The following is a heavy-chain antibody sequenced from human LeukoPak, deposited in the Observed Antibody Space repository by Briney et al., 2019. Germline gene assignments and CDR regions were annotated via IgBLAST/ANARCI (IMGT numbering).Heavy chain of an antibody. CDR1: GFTFSSYG. V-gene: IGHV3-33*06. CDR3: AKDRRDYYYYYMDV. J-gene: IGHJ6*03. CDR2: IWYDGSNK. Sequence: PGGSLRLSCAASGFTFSSYGMHWVRQAPGKGLEWVAVIWYDGSNKYYADFVKGRFTISRDNSKNTLYLQMNSLRAEDTAVYYCAKDRRDYYYYYMDVWGKGTTVTVSS.